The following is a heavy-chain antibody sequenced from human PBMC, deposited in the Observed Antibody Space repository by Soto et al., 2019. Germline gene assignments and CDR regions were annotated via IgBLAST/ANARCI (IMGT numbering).Heavy chain of an antibody. CDR2: IIPFFHAA. V-gene: IGHV1-69*01. J-gene: IGHJ6*02. Sequence: QVQLVQSGAEVKKPGSSVQVSCKASADTFSSSAFSWVRQAPGQGLEWMGGIIPFFHAANYAQRFQGRVTITEDESSRTVYMELSSLRSEDTALYYCARDLISNYNSYGMDVWGQGTTVTVSS. CDR1: ADTFSSSA. CDR3: ARDLISNYNSYGMDV.